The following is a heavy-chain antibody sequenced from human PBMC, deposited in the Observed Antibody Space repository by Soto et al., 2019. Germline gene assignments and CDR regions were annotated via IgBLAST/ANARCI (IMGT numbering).Heavy chain of an antibody. CDR3: AAAVTTFDY. J-gene: IGHJ4*01. Sequence: XSVKVSRNVSGTSLIGLPMHWVRQAPGKGLEWMGSLDYEEGERSFAHRFQGRLTVTEDTSTDTAYMELSSLMSEDTAVYYCAAAVTTFDYWVHGTLVTVSS. V-gene: IGHV1-24*01. CDR2: LDYEEGER. D-gene: IGHD4-17*01. CDR1: GTSLIGLP.